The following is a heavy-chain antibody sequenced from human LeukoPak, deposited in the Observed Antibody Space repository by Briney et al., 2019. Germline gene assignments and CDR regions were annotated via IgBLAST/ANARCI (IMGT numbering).Heavy chain of an antibody. Sequence: PSETLSLTCTVSGGSVSSGSYYWSWIRQPPGKGLEWIGYIYYSGSTNYNPSLKSRVTISVDTSKNQFSLKLSSVTAADTAVYYCARDSEQLELLGRFDPWGQGTLVTVSS. CDR2: IYYSGST. CDR3: ARDSEQLELLGRFDP. CDR1: GGSVSSGSYY. V-gene: IGHV4-61*01. D-gene: IGHD1-7*01. J-gene: IGHJ5*02.